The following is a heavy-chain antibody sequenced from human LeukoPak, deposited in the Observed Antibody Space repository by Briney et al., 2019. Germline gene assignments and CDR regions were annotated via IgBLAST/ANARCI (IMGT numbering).Heavy chain of an antibody. J-gene: IGHJ4*02. D-gene: IGHD1-26*01. CDR2: MNPNSGNT. CDR1: GYTFTSYD. V-gene: IGHV1-8*01. CDR3: ARGAKYSGSSGDY. Sequence: ASVNVSCKASGYTFTSYDINWVRQATGQGLEWMGWMNPNSGNTGYAQKFQGRVTMTRNTSISTAYMELSSLRPEDTAVYYCARGAKYSGSSGDYWGQGTLVTVSS.